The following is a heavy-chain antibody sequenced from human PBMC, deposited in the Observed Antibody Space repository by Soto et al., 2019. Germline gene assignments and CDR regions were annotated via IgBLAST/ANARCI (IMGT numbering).Heavy chain of an antibody. CDR1: GGSISSGDYY. CDR3: ARSSPDIAVAGYGMDV. V-gene: IGHV4-30-4*01. Sequence: PSETLSLTCTVSGGSISSGDYYWSWIRQPPGKGLEWIGYIYYSGSTYYNPSLKSRVTISVDTSKNQFSLKLSFVTAADTAVYYCARSSPDIAVAGYGMDVWGQGTTVTVSS. D-gene: IGHD2-2*01. J-gene: IGHJ6*02. CDR2: IYYSGST.